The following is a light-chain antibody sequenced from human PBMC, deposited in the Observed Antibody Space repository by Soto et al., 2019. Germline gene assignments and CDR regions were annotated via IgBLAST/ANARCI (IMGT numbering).Light chain of an antibody. CDR2: GAS. Sequence: EIVLTQSPGTLSLSPGERATLSCRASQSVSSSYLAWYQQKPGQAPRLLIYGASSRATGIPDRFSGSGSGTDFNLTNSRLEPEDFAVYYCQQYGSSLFTFGPRTKVDIK. CDR3: QQYGSSLFT. V-gene: IGKV3-20*01. CDR1: QSVSSSY. J-gene: IGKJ3*01.